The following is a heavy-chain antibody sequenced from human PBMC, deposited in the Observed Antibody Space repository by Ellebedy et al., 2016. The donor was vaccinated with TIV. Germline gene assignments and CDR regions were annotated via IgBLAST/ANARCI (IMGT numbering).Heavy chain of an antibody. V-gene: IGHV3-33*01. CDR3: ARDLIVPGPMDV. CDR1: GFTFSSYA. Sequence: GGSLRLXXAASGFTFSSYATHWVRQAPGQGLEWVAVIWYDGSNKYYADSVNGRFTISRDNSKNTLYLQMNSLRPEDTAVYYCARDLIVPGPMDVWGQGTTVTVSS. CDR2: IWYDGSNK. D-gene: IGHD2-15*01. J-gene: IGHJ6*02.